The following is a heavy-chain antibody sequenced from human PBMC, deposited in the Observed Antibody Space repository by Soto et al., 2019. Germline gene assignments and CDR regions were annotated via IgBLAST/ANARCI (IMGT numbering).Heavy chain of an antibody. CDR2: ISSSSSYT. J-gene: IGHJ6*02. CDR3: SMLRGGAEIYYYYYYGMDV. Sequence: PGGSLRLSCAASGFTFSYYYMSWIRQAPGKGLEWVSSISSSSSYTNYADSVKGRFTISRDSAKNTLYLQMNSLRAEDTAVYYCSMLRGGAEIYYYYYYGMDVWGQGTTVTVS. CDR1: GFTFSYYY. V-gene: IGHV3-11*06. D-gene: IGHD3-10*01.